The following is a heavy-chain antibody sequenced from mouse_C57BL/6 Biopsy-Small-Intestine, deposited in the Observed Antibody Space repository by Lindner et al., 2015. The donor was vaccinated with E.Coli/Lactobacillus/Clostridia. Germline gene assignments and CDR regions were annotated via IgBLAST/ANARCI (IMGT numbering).Heavy chain of an antibody. V-gene: IGHV1-84*01. J-gene: IGHJ1*03. CDR1: GYTFTDFY. Sequence: VQLQESGPELVKPGASVKISCKASGYTFTDFYINWVKQRPGQGLEWIGWIYPGNDDTKYSEKFKGKAALTVDTSSSTAYMQLSGLTSEDSAVYFCARALGPWYFDVWGTGTTVTVSS. CDR3: ARALGPWYFDV. CDR2: IYPGNDDT. D-gene: IGHD3-1*01.